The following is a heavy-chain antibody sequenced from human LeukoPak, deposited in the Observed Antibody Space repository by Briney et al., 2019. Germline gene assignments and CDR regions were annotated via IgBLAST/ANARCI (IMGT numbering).Heavy chain of an antibody. CDR2: VSHTDGST. CDR1: GFIFTSYA. V-gene: IGHV3-23*01. D-gene: IGHD6-6*01. CDR3: ARVSPYSSSSADF. Sequence: PGGSLRLSCAASGFIFTSYAMSWVRQAPGKGLEWVATVSHTDGSTYYADSVKGRFTISRDNSKSTLYLQMNSLRPEDVALYYCARVSPYSSSSADFWGQGTLVTVSS. J-gene: IGHJ4*02.